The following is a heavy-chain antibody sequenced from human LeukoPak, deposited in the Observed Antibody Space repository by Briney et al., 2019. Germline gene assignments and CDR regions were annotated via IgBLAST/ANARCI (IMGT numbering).Heavy chain of an antibody. CDR3: VREHYTSLWYTDY. CDR2: TYYRSKWYN. V-gene: IGHV6-1*01. CDR1: GDTVSSNSAG. D-gene: IGHD6-19*01. Sequence: SQTLSLTCAISGDTVSSNSAGWSWNRQSPSRGLEWLGRTYYRSKWYNDYAISVKSRITVNPDTSKNQFSLQLNSVTPEDTAVYYCVREHYTSLWYTDYWGQGTLVTVSS. J-gene: IGHJ4*02.